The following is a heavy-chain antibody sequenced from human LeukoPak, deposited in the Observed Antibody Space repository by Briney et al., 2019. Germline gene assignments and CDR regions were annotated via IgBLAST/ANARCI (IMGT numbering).Heavy chain of an antibody. Sequence: HPGGSLRLSCAASGFTVSSNYMSRVRQAPGKGLEWVSVIYSGGSTYYADSVKGRFTISRDNSKNTLYLQMNSLRAEDTAVYYCARAGEWELPFDYWGQGTLVTVSS. CDR3: ARAGEWELPFDY. D-gene: IGHD1-26*01. CDR2: IYSGGST. CDR1: GFTVSSNY. V-gene: IGHV3-66*01. J-gene: IGHJ4*02.